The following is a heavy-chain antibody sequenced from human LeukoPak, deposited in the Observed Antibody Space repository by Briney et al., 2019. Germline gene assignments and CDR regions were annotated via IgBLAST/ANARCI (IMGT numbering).Heavy chain of an antibody. CDR3: TRGSIAYYYMDV. J-gene: IGHJ6*03. CDR1: GGSISSSSYY. V-gene: IGHV4-39*07. D-gene: IGHD3-22*01. Sequence: SETLSLTCTVSGGSISSSSYYWGWIRQPPGRGLEWIGSIYYSGSTNYNPSLKSRVTISVDTSKNQFSLKLSSVTAADTAVYYCTRGSIAYYYMDVWGKGTTDTISS. CDR2: IYYSGST.